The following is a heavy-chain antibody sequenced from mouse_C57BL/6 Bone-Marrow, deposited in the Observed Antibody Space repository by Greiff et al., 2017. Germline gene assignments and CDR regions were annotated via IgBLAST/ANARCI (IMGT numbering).Heavy chain of an antibody. Sequence: VQLQQSGPELVKPGASVKISCKASGYAFSSSWMNWVKQRPGKGLEWIGRIYPGDGDTNYNGKFKGKATLTADKSSSTAYMQLSSLTSVDSAVXFCARIWSFAYWGQGTLVTVSA. CDR3: ARIWSFAY. D-gene: IGHD1-1*02. V-gene: IGHV1-82*01. CDR2: IYPGDGDT. J-gene: IGHJ3*01. CDR1: GYAFSSSW.